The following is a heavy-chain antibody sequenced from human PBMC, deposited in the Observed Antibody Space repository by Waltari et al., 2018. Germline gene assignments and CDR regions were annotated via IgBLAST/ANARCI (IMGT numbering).Heavy chain of an antibody. Sequence: QVQLQESGPGVVRTSETLSLTCAVPGGSINSGYYYWSWIRQPPGKGLEWVGGIYSNTETTNDNPSLESRVTISKDTSKNQVSLKLSSVTAADTAVYYCARVEYYGSGFLDFWGQGLRVTVSS. CDR1: GGSINSGYYY. CDR2: IYSNTETT. V-gene: IGHV4-39*07. CDR3: ARVEYYGSGFLDF. J-gene: IGHJ3*01. D-gene: IGHD2-15*01.